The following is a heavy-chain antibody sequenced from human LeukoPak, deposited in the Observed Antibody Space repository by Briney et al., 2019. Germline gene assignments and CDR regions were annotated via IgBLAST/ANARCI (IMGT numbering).Heavy chain of an antibody. CDR3: ASLFYGDTGGYSYFDY. Sequence: PSETLSLTCAIYSESFSGYFWSWIRQPPGKGLEWIGEINYSGSTNYNPSLKSRVTISVDTSKNQFSLKLSSVTAADTAVYYCASLFYGDTGGYSYFDYWGQGTLVTVSS. CDR1: SESFSGYF. V-gene: IGHV4-34*01. J-gene: IGHJ4*02. D-gene: IGHD4-17*01. CDR2: INYSGST.